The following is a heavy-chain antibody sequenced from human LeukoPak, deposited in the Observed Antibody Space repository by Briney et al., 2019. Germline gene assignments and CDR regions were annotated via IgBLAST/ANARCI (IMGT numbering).Heavy chain of an antibody. CDR3: AKDRGSSYYYKDV. J-gene: IGHJ6*03. CDR1: GFTFSSYA. V-gene: IGHV3-23*01. CDR2: ISGGGGST. D-gene: IGHD5-12*01. Sequence: PGGSLRLSCAASGFTFSSYAMSWVRQAPGKGLEWVSAISGGGGSTYYADSLKGRFTISRDNSKNTLFLEMNSLGAEDTAVYYCAKDRGSSYYYKDVWGKGTTVTVSS.